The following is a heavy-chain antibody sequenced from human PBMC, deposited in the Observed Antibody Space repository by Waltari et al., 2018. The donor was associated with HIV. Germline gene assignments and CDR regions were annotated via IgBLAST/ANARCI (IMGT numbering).Heavy chain of an antibody. CDR3: ARLPYDWNVDYYDNAMDL. CDR1: EYAFGSYW. Sequence: EVQLVQSGAEVKKPGESLKISCKGSEYAFGSYWIAWVRQMPGNGLDWMGIIYPGNSDTRYSPSFQGQVTISVDKSINTAYLQWSSLKASDTAMYYCARLPYDWNVDYYDNAMDLWGQGTTVTVSS. CDR2: IYPGNSDT. J-gene: IGHJ6*02. D-gene: IGHD1-20*01. V-gene: IGHV5-51*01.